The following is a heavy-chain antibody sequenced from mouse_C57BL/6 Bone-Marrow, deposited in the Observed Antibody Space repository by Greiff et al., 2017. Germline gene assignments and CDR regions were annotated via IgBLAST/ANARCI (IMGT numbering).Heavy chain of an antibody. CDR2: IWWDDDK. CDR3: ARIGARLRRTFAY. V-gene: IGHV8-8*01. J-gene: IGHJ3*01. D-gene: IGHD2-4*01. Sequence: QVTLKESGPGILQPSQTLSLTCSFSGFSLSTFGMGVGWIRQPSGKGLEWLAHIWWDDDKYSNPALKSWLTISKDTSKNQVFLMIAHVDTADTATYSCARIGARLRRTFAYWGQGTLVTVSA. CDR1: GFSLSTFGMG.